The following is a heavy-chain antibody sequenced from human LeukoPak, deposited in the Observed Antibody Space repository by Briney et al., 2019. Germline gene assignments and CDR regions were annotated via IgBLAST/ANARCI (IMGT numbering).Heavy chain of an antibody. CDR3: ARRQLFQIDSSSWYVYYYYYYYMDV. V-gene: IGHV4-34*01. Sequence: SETLSLTCAVYGGSFSGYYWSWIRQPPGKGLEWIGEINHSGSTNYNPSLKRGGTISVETNKKQYSRMLRCVTAADTAVYYCARRQLFQIDSSSWYVYYYYYYYMDVWGKGTTVTVSS. CDR1: GGSFSGYY. D-gene: IGHD6-13*01. J-gene: IGHJ6*03. CDR2: INHSGST.